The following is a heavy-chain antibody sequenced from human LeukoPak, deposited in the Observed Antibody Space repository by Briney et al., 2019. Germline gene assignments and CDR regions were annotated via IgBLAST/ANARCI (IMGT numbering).Heavy chain of an antibody. CDR1: GGSISSSSYY. V-gene: IGHV4-61*01. CDR3: ARERGGSSWYVRAFDI. Sequence: ASETLSLTCTVSGGSISSSSYYWSWIRQPPGKGLEWIGYIYYSGSTNYNPSLKSRVTISVDTSKNQFSLKLSSVTAADTAVYYCARERGGSSWYVRAFDIWGQGTMVTVSS. J-gene: IGHJ3*02. D-gene: IGHD6-13*01. CDR2: IYYSGST.